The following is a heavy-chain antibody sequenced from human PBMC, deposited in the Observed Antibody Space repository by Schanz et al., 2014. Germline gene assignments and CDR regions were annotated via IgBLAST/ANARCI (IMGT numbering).Heavy chain of an antibody. J-gene: IGHJ3*02. CDR3: ARENLNWEAFDI. V-gene: IGHV3-11*01. D-gene: IGHD7-27*01. CDR1: GFTFSDSF. CDR2: ISSSGNII. Sequence: QVLLVESGGGLVKPGGSLRLSCSASGFTFSDSFMSWIRQTPGKGLEWLSYISSSGNIIHYADSVKGRFTISRDNAKNSLYLQMTGLRAEDTAVYYCARENLNWEAFDIWGQGTVVTVSS.